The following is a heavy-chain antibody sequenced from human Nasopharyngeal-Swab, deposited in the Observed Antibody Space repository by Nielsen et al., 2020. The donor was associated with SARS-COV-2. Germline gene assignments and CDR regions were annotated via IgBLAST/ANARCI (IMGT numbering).Heavy chain of an antibody. CDR1: GGSISSGNYY. CDR3: ARARGVLYYYDSSGYYPDAFDI. V-gene: IGHV4-30-4*01. J-gene: IGHJ3*02. D-gene: IGHD3-22*01. CDR2: IYYSGST. Sequence: SETLSLTCTVSGGSISSGNYYWSWIRRPPGKGLEWIGYIYYSGSTYYNPSLKSRVTISVDTSKNQFSLKLSSVTAADTAVYYCARARGVLYYYDSSGYYPDAFDIWGQGTMVTVSS.